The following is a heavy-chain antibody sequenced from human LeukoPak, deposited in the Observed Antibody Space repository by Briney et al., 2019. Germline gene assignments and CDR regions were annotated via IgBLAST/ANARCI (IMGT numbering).Heavy chain of an antibody. CDR2: INHSGST. V-gene: IGHV4-34*01. J-gene: IGHJ4*02. Sequence: SETLSLTCAVYGGSFSGYYWSWIRQPPGKGLEWIGEINHSGSTNYNPSPKSRVTISVDTSKNQFSLKLSSVTAADTAVYYCARGAAAGSDFDYWGQGTLVTVSS. CDR1: GGSFSGYY. D-gene: IGHD6-13*01. CDR3: ARGAAAGSDFDY.